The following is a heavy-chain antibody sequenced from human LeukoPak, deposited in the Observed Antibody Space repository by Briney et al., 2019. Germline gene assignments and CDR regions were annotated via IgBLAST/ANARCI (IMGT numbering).Heavy chain of an antibody. CDR2: IYYSGST. J-gene: IGHJ4*02. CDR3: ARGRITMITYFDY. Sequence: PSQTLSLTCTVSGGSISSGDYYWSWIRQPPGKGLEWIGYIYYSGSTYYNPSLKSRVTISVDTSKNQFSLKLSSVTAADTAVYDYARGRITMITYFDYWGQGTLVTVSS. V-gene: IGHV4-30-4*01. CDR1: GGSISSGDYY. D-gene: IGHD3-22*01.